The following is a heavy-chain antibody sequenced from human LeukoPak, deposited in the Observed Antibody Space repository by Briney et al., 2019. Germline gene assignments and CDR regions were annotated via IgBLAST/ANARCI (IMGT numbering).Heavy chain of an antibody. D-gene: IGHD3-22*01. V-gene: IGHV1-69*13. CDR2: IIPIFGTA. Sequence: ASVKVSCKASGGTFSSYAISWVRQAPGQGLEWMGGIIPIFGTANYAQKFQGRVTITADESTSTAYMELSSLRPEDTAVYYCARSPTYYYDSSGYYYCYWGQGTLVTVSS. CDR3: ARSPTYYYDSSGYYYCY. CDR1: GGTFSSYA. J-gene: IGHJ4*02.